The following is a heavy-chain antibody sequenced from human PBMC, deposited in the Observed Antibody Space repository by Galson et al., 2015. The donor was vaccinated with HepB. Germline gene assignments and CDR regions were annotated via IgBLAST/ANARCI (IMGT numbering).Heavy chain of an antibody. J-gene: IGHJ4*02. V-gene: IGHV4-34*01. Sequence: SETLSLTCAVYGGSFSGYYWSWIRQPPGKGLEWIGEINHSGSTNYNPSLKSRVTISVDTSKNQFSLKLSSVTAADTAVYYCARRPLADYIRIGFDYWGQGTLVTVSS. CDR1: GGSFSGYY. CDR2: INHSGST. D-gene: IGHD4-11*01. CDR3: ARRPLADYIRIGFDY.